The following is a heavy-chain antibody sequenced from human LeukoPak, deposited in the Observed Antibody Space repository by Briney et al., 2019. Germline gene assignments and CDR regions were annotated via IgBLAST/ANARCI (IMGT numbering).Heavy chain of an antibody. Sequence: PGGSLRLSCAASGFTFNSYSMNWVRQAPGKGLEWVSSISSSSSYIYYADSVKGRFTISRDNAKNSLYLQMTSLRVEDTAVYYCATNSRRPHQYYMDVWGKGTTVTVSS. V-gene: IGHV3-21*01. CDR2: ISSSSSYI. J-gene: IGHJ6*03. CDR1: GFTFNSYS. CDR3: ATNSRRPHQYYMDV. D-gene: IGHD1-14*01.